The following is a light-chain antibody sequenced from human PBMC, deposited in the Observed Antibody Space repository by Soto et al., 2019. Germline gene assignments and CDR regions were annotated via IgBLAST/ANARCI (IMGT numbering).Light chain of an antibody. CDR1: SSDVGGYKY. J-gene: IGLJ2*01. Sequence: QSVLIQPPSASGSPGQSVTISCTGTSSDVGGYKYVSWYQQHPGKAPKLMIYEVSKRPSGVPDRFSGSKSGNTASLTVSGLQADDEANYYCSSYAGSNDLIFGGGTKLTVL. V-gene: IGLV2-8*01. CDR2: EVS. CDR3: SSYAGSNDLI.